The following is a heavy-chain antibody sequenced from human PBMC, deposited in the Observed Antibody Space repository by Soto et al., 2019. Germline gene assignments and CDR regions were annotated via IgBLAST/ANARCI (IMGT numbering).Heavy chain of an antibody. D-gene: IGHD3-10*01. CDR2: INPSGGST. J-gene: IGHJ4*02. CDR3: ARGSLHYYGSGSYPQRSPPIGIDY. Sequence: ASVKVSCKASGYTFTSYYMHCVRHAPGQGLEWMGIINPSGGSTSYAQKFQGRVTMTRDTSTSTVYMELSSLRSEDTAVYYCARGSLHYYGSGSYPQRSPPIGIDYWGQGTLVTVSS. CDR1: GYTFTSYY. V-gene: IGHV1-46*03.